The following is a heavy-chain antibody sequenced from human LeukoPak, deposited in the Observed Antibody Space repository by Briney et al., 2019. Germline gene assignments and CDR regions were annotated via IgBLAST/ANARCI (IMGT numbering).Heavy chain of an antibody. CDR2: IYHSGST. CDR3: ARQIMVRGVIIRYYYMDV. D-gene: IGHD3-10*01. V-gene: IGHV4-4*02. J-gene: IGHJ6*03. Sequence: SGTLSLTCAVSGGSISSSNWWSWVRQPPGKGLEWIGEIYHSGSTNYNPSLKSRVTISVDKSKNQFSLKLSSVTAADTAVYYCARQIMVRGVIIRYYYMDVWGKGTTVTISS. CDR1: GGSISSSNW.